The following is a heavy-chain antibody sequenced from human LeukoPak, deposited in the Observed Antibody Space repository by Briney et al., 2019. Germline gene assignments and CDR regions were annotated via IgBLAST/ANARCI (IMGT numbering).Heavy chain of an antibody. D-gene: IGHD1-14*01. J-gene: IGHJ5*02. CDR3: ARAGVYGPIA. CDR1: GGSISSGGYY. Sequence: SETLSLTCTVPGGSISSGGYYWSWIRQHPGKGLEWIGYIYYSGSTYYNPSLKSRVTISVDTSKNQFSLKLSSVTAADTAVYYCARAGVYGPIAWGQGTLVTVSS. V-gene: IGHV4-31*03. CDR2: IYYSGST.